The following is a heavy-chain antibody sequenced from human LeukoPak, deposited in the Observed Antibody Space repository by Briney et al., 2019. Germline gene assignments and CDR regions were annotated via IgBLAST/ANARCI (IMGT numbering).Heavy chain of an antibody. D-gene: IGHD5-24*01. CDR3: ARVYMATITRRNWFDP. CDR1: GYTFTSYG. CDR2: ISAYNGNT. V-gene: IGHV1-18*01. J-gene: IGHJ5*02. Sequence: ASVKVSRKASGYTFTSYGISWVRQAPGQGLEWMGWISAYNGNTNYAQKLQGRVTMTTDTSTSTAYMELRSLRSDDTAVYYCARVYMATITRRNWFDPWGQGTLVTVFS.